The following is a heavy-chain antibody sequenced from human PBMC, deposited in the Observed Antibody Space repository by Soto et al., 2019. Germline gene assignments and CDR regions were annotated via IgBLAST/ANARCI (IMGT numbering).Heavy chain of an antibody. CDR1: GFTLSSYS. Sequence: GGSLRLSCAASGFTLSSYSMNWVRQAPGKGLEWVSYISSSSRTIYYADSVKGRFTISRDNAENSLFLQMNSLRAEDTAVYYCARVRGHYDILTGYYMAGGFDIWGQGTMVTVSS. CDR3: ARVRGHYDILTGYYMAGGFDI. V-gene: IGHV3-48*01. D-gene: IGHD3-9*01. CDR2: ISSSSRTI. J-gene: IGHJ3*02.